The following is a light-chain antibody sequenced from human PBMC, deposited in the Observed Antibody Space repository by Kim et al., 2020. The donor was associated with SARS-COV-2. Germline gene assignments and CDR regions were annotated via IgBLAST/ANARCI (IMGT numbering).Light chain of an antibody. V-gene: IGLV1-40*01. CDR1: SSTIGPDYD. CDR3: QSYDTRLGGSV. Sequence: QSVLTQPPSVSGAPGQRVIISCTGDSSTIGPDYDVHWYQQLPGLAPKLLIYGDTHRPSGVPERFSGSKSGTSASLAISGLLAEDEADYYCQSYDTRLGGSVFGGGTQLTVL. CDR2: GDT. J-gene: IGLJ3*02.